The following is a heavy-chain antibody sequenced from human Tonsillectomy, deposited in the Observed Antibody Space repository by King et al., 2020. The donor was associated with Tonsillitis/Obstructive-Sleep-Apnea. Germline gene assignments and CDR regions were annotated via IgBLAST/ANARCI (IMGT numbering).Heavy chain of an antibody. D-gene: IGHD3-3*01. V-gene: IGHV1-3*01. CDR2: INAGNGNT. J-gene: IGHJ4*02. Sequence: QLVQSGAEVKKPGASVKVSCKASGYTFTSYAMHWVRQAPGQRLEWMGWINAGNGNTKYSQKFQGRVTITSDTSASTAYMELSSLRSEDTAVYYCARDDDFWSGYSPALDYWGQGTLVTVSS. CDR1: GYTFTSYA. CDR3: ARDDDFWSGYSPALDY.